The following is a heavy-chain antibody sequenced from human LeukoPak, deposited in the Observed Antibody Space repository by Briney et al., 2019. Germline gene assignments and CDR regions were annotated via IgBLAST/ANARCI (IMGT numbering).Heavy chain of an antibody. D-gene: IGHD5-12*01. CDR3: ARDLGYDGFDWAP. Sequence: SETLSLTCTVSGGSISSYYWSWIRQPPGKGLEWIGYIYYSGSTNYNPSLKSRVTISVDTSKNQFSLKLSSVTAADAAVYYCARDLGYDGFDWAPWGQGTLVTVSS. V-gene: IGHV4-59*12. CDR2: IYYSGST. J-gene: IGHJ5*02. CDR1: GGSISSYY.